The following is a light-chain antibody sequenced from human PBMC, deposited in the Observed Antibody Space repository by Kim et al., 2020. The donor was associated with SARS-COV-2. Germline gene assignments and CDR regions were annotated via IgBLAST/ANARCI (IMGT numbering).Light chain of an antibody. J-gene: IGLJ2*01. CDR2: GKN. Sequence: ALGQTVRITCQGDSLRSYYASSYQQKPGQAPVLVIYGKNNRPLGIPDRFSGSSSGNTASLTITGAQAEDEADYYCNSRDSSGNHVVFGGGTQLTVL. CDR3: NSRDSSGNHVV. CDR1: SLRSYY. V-gene: IGLV3-19*01.